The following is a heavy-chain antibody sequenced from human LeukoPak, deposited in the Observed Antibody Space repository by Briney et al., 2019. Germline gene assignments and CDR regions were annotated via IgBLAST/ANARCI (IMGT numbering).Heavy chain of an antibody. D-gene: IGHD6-19*01. Sequence: SETLSLTCAVYGGSFSGYYWSWIRQPPGKGLEWIGEINHSGSTNYNPSLKSRVTISVDTSKNQFSLKLSSVTAADTAVYYCARRGSSGWYSSRGAFDIWGRGTMVTVSS. J-gene: IGHJ3*02. CDR1: GGSFSGYY. CDR2: INHSGST. CDR3: ARRGSSGWYSSRGAFDI. V-gene: IGHV4-34*01.